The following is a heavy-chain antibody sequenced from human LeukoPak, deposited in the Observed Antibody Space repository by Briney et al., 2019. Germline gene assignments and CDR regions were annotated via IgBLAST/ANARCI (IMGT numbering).Heavy chain of an antibody. Sequence: GESLKISCKGSGYSFTSYWIGWVRQMPGKGLEWMGIIYPGDSDTRYSPSFQGQVTISADKSISTAYLQWSSLKASDTAMYYCARLTGYSSGWYGQGYFDYWGQGTLVTVSS. CDR2: IYPGDSDT. V-gene: IGHV5-51*01. CDR1: GYSFTSYW. CDR3: ARLTGYSSGWYGQGYFDY. D-gene: IGHD6-19*01. J-gene: IGHJ4*02.